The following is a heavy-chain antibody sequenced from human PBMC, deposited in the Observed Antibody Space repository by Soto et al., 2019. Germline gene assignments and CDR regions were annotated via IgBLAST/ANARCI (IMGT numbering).Heavy chain of an antibody. Sequence: ETLSLTCTVSGDSIKHYYWSWIRQPPGKRLEWIGYIYYTGSTTYNPSLESRVTMSVDTSKNQFSLKLSSVNAADTAVYYCAKYRRTEEEGFTLDSWGRGTLVTVSS. J-gene: IGHJ4*02. CDR3: AKYRRTEEEGFTLDS. CDR2: IYYTGST. V-gene: IGHV4-59*01. CDR1: GDSIKHYY. D-gene: IGHD2-2*01.